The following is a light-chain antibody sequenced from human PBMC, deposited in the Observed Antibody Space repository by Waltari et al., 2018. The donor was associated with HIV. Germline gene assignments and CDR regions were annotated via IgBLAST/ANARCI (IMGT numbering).Light chain of an antibody. Sequence: SYELTQPPSVSVSPGQPASITCSGDTLGDKYVSWDQHKAGQAPVLVIFQDSKRPSGIPERFSGSNSGNTATLTISGTQAMDEADYYCQAWDSRTSFGGGTKLTVL. CDR3: QAWDSRTS. V-gene: IGLV3-1*01. CDR1: TLGDKY. CDR2: QDS. J-gene: IGLJ2*01.